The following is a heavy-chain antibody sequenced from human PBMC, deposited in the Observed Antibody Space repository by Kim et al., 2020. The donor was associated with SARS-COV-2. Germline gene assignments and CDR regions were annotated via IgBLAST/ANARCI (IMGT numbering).Heavy chain of an antibody. D-gene: IGHD3-3*01. CDR3: ARDPPDNFGVVIEVFDY. CDR2: ISSSSSTI. CDR1: GFTFSSYS. J-gene: IGHJ4*02. Sequence: GGSLRLSCAASGFTFSSYSMNWVRQAPGKGLEWVSYISSSSSTIYYADSVKGRFTISRDNAKNSLYLQMNSLRDEDTAVYYCARDPPDNFGVVIEVFDYWGQGTLVTVSS. V-gene: IGHV3-48*02.